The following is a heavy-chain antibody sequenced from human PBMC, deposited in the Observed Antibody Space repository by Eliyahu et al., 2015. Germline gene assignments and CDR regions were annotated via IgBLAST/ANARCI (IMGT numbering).Heavy chain of an antibody. Sequence: EVQLVESGGGLVKPGGSLXLSCAASGFPFRSYSMNWVRQAPGKGLEWVSSISSSSSYIYYADSMKGRFTISRDNAKNSLYLQMNSLRAEDTAVYYCARDPMGISGWYFDYWGQGTLVTVSS. V-gene: IGHV3-21*01. J-gene: IGHJ4*02. CDR3: ARDPMGISGWYFDY. CDR1: GFPFRSYS. CDR2: ISSSSSYI. D-gene: IGHD6-19*01.